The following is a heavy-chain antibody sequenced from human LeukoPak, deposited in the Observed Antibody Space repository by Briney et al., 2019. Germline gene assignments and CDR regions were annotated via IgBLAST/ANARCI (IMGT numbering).Heavy chain of an antibody. CDR1: GYTFIGYY. Sequence: GVSVKVSCKASGYTFIGYYLHWVRQAPGQGLEWMGWVNPHNGDTNYAQKFQGRVTMTRDTSITTAYMELSRLKSDDTAVYFCARAHPLRYSGSYYYFDYWGQGTLVTVSS. D-gene: IGHD1-26*01. J-gene: IGHJ4*02. CDR2: VNPHNGDT. CDR3: ARAHPLRYSGSYYYFDY. V-gene: IGHV1-2*02.